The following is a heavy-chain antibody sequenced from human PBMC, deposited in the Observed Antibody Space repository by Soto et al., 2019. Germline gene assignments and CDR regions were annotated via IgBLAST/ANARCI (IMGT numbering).Heavy chain of an antibody. CDR1: EFTVNTNY. Sequence: EVQLVESGGGLVQPGGSLRLSCAASEFTVNTNYMSWVRQAPGKGLEWVSVIYTGGNTYYADSVKGRFTISRDNSKNTVYLQMNSLRAEDTAVYFCARTPNYGSGEGMDVWGQGTTVTVSS. CDR3: ARTPNYGSGEGMDV. CDR2: IYTGGNT. J-gene: IGHJ6*02. D-gene: IGHD3-10*01. V-gene: IGHV3-66*01.